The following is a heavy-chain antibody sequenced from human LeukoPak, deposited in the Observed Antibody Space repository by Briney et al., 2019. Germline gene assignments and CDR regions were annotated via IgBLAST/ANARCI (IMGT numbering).Heavy chain of an antibody. J-gene: IGHJ4*02. CDR3: AKPESYGTILGSFDY. CDR2: ISGSGGST. V-gene: IGHV3-23*01. D-gene: IGHD1-26*01. CDR1: GFTFISYA. Sequence: GGSLRLSCAASGFTFISYAMSWVRQAPGKGLEWVSAISGSGGSTYYADSVKGRFTISRDNSKNTLYLQMNSLRAEDTAVYYCAKPESYGTILGSFDYWGQGTLVTVSS.